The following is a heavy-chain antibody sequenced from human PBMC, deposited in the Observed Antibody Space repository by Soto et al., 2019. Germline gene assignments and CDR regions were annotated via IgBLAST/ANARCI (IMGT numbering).Heavy chain of an antibody. Sequence: GASVKVSCKASGFTFTSSAVQWVRQARGQRLEWIGWIVVGSGNTNYAQRFQGRVTMTIDTSTSTAYMELRSLRSDDTAVYYCARDPTGSPHLDYNYYGMDVWGQGTTVTVSS. V-gene: IGHV1-58*01. CDR1: GFTFTSSA. D-gene: IGHD3-10*01. J-gene: IGHJ6*02. CDR3: ARDPTGSPHLDYNYYGMDV. CDR2: IVVGSGNT.